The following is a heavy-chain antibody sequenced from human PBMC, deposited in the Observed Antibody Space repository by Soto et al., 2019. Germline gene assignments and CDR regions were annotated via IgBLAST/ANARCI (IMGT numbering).Heavy chain of an antibody. J-gene: IGHJ6*02. V-gene: IGHV4-4*02. D-gene: IGHD2-8*01. Sequence: QVQLQESGPGLVKPSGTLSLTCAVSGASISSSNWWSWVRQPPGKGLEWIGEIYHIGHTNYNPSLESRVTISVDKSKNQFSLRLSSVTASDTAVYSCARRTWGMDAWGQGTTVIVSS. CDR1: GASISSSNW. CDR2: IYHIGHT. CDR3: ARRTWGMDA.